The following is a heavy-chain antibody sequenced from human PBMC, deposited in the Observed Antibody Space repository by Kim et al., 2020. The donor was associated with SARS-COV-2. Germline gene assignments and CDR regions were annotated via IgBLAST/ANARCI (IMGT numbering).Heavy chain of an antibody. J-gene: IGHJ4*02. D-gene: IGHD2-2*01. CDR3: AKDRSSRSCYGFDY. CDR1: GFTFRNYA. CDR2: ISGGGESP. V-gene: IGHV3-23*01. Sequence: GGSLRLSCSASGFTFRNYAMSWVRQAPGKGLECVSGISGGGESPYYAESVKGRFTISRDNSKNTLYLQMDSLGAEDTALYYCAKDRSSRSCYGFDYWGQG.